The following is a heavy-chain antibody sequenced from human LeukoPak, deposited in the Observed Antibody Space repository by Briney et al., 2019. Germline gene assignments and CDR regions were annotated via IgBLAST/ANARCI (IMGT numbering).Heavy chain of an antibody. V-gene: IGHV4-34*01. CDR1: GGSFSGYY. CDR2: INHSGST. CDR3: ARMLWFGEFIDY. D-gene: IGHD3-10*01. Sequence: SETLSLTCAVYGGSFSGYYWSWIRQPPGKGLEWIGEINHSGSTNYNPSLKSRVTISVDTSKNQFSLKLSSVTAADTAVYYCARMLWFGEFIDYWGQGTLVTVSS. J-gene: IGHJ4*02.